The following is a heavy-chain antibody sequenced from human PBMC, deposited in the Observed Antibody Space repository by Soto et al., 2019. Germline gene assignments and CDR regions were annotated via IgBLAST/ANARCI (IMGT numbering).Heavy chain of an antibody. Sequence: GGSLRLSCAASGFTFSSYSMNWVRQAPGKGLEWVSSISSSSSYIYYADTVKGRITISRDNAKNSLYLQMNSMRAEDTAVYYCARVHRPGYCSGGSCYQTYYFNYWGQGTLVTVS. CDR2: ISSSSSYI. D-gene: IGHD2-15*01. J-gene: IGHJ4*02. CDR3: ARVHRPGYCSGGSCYQTYYFNY. CDR1: GFTFSSYS. V-gene: IGHV3-21*01.